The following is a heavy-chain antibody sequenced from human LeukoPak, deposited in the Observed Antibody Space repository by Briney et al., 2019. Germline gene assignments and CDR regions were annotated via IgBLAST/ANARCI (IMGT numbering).Heavy chain of an antibody. Sequence: GGSLRVSCTASEFTFSNYWMTRVRQAPGKGLEWVSYISSGSSTIYYADSVKGRFTISRDNAKNSLYLQMNSLRAEDTAVYYCARDYDFWSGYYTGIFDYWGRGTLVTVSS. CDR1: EFTFSNYW. V-gene: IGHV3-48*01. J-gene: IGHJ4*02. D-gene: IGHD3-3*01. CDR3: ARDYDFWSGYYTGIFDY. CDR2: ISSGSSTI.